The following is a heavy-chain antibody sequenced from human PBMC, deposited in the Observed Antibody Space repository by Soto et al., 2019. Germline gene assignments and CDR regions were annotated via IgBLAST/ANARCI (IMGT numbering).Heavy chain of an antibody. Sequence: SETLSLTCTVSGCSISSGVYYWSWIRQHPGKGLEWIGYIYYSGSTYYNPSLKSRVTISVDTSKNQFSLKLSSVTAADTAVYYCARAGGLRITILRLFPGPLDYWGQGTLVTVS. CDR1: GCSISSGVYY. V-gene: IGHV4-31*03. J-gene: IGHJ4*02. CDR2: IYYSGST. CDR3: ARAGGLRITILRLFPGPLDY. D-gene: IGHD3-10*01.